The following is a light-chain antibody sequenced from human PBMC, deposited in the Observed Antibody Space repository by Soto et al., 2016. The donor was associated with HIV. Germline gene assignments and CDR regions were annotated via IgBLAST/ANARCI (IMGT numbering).Light chain of an antibody. Sequence: DIQMTQSPSSVSASVGDRVTITCRASQGVSSWLARYQQKPGKAPTLLIYAASSLQSGVPSRFSGSGSGTDFTLTISSLQPEDFATYYCQQANSFPLTFGGGTKVEIK. V-gene: IGKV1-12*01. CDR3: QQANSFPLT. CDR2: AAS. J-gene: IGKJ4*01. CDR1: QGVSSW.